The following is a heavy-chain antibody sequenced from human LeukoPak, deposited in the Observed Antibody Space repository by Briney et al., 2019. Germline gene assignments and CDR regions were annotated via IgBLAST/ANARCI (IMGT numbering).Heavy chain of an antibody. CDR1: GFTFSSYA. Sequence: PGGSLRLPCAASGFTFSSYAMSWVRQAPGKGLEWVSAISGSGGSTYYADSVKGRFTISRDNAKNSLFLQMNGLRAEDTAVYYCARSRLTSFDYWGQGTLVAVSS. CDR2: ISGSGGST. J-gene: IGHJ4*02. CDR3: ARSRLTSFDY. V-gene: IGHV3-23*01.